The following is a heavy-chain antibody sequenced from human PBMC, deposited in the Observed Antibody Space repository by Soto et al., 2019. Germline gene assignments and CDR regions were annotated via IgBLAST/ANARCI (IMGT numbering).Heavy chain of an antibody. V-gene: IGHV3-7*01. CDR1: GFIFSSYW. CDR3: ARVLERRGAYYYYGMDV. D-gene: IGHD1-1*01. J-gene: IGHJ6*02. CDR2: IKQDGSEK. Sequence: GGSLRLSCAASGFIFSSYWMSWVRQAPGKGLEWVANIKQDGSEKNYVDSVKGRFTISRDNAKNSLYLQMNSLRAEDTAVYYCARVLERRGAYYYYGMDVWGQGTTVTVSS.